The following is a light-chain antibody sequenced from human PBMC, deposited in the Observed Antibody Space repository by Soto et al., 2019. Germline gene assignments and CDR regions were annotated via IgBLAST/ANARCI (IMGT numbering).Light chain of an antibody. CDR2: AAS. CDR1: QSISSY. J-gene: IGKJ2*01. Sequence: DIQMTQSPSSLSASVGDRVTITCRASQSISSYLNWYQQKPGKAPKLLIYAASSLQSGVPSRFSGSGSGTDFTLTISSLQPEDFATYYCQQSLSKFLYTFGQGTKLQIK. V-gene: IGKV1-39*01. CDR3: QQSLSKFLYT.